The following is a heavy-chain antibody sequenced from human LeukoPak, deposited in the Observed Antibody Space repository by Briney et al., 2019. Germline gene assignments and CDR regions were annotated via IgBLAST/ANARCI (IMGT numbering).Heavy chain of an antibody. J-gene: IGHJ4*02. V-gene: IGHV3-23*01. CDR2: IYPSGDST. CDR3: AKDVVPDSGWDLDY. CDR1: GFTFSTYS. Sequence: GGSLRLSCAVSGFTFSTYSMTCVPEGPGKGLECVSSIYPSGDSTFYADSVKGRLTISRENSKNTLYLQMSSLRTEETAIYYFAKDVVPDSGWDLDYWGQGTLVTVSS. D-gene: IGHD6-19*01.